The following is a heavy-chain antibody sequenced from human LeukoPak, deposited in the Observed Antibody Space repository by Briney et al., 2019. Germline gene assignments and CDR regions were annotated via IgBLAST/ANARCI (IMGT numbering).Heavy chain of an antibody. CDR3: ARELYDFWKNFDY. J-gene: IGHJ4*02. V-gene: IGHV3-11*04. D-gene: IGHD3-3*01. CDR2: ISSSGSTI. Sequence: GGSLRLSCAASGFTFSDYYMSWIRQAPGKGLEGVSYISSSGSTIYYADSVKGRFTISRDNAKNSLYLQMNSLRAEDKAVYYCARELYDFWKNFDYWGQGTLVTVSS. CDR1: GFTFSDYY.